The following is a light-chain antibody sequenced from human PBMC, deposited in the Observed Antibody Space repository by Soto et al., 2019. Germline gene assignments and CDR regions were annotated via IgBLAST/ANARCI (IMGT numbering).Light chain of an antibody. CDR3: QQYDHWPIT. CDR1: QYVCSL. Sequence: EVVMTQSPATLSVSPGEGATLSCRASQYVCSLVAWYQHKPGRAPRLLIYRVSTRATDIAARFSGSGSGTDFTLSISSLQTEDFAVYYCQQYDHWPITFGPGTRLESK. CDR2: RVS. J-gene: IGKJ5*01. V-gene: IGKV3-15*01.